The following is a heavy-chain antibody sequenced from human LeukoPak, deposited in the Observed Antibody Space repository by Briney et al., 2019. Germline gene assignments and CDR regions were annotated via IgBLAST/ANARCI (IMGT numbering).Heavy chain of an antibody. CDR1: GGSISSSSYY. D-gene: IGHD5-18*01. Sequence: SETLSLTCTVSGGSISSSSYYWGWIRQPPGKGLEWIGSIYYSGSTYYNPSLKSRVTISVDTSKNQFSLKLSSVTAADTAVYYCARGGGYSVFDYWGQGTLVTVSS. CDR3: ARGGGYSVFDY. V-gene: IGHV4-39*01. CDR2: IYYSGST. J-gene: IGHJ4*02.